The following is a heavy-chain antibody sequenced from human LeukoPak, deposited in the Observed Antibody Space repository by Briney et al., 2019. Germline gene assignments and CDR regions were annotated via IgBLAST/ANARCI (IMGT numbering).Heavy chain of an antibody. V-gene: IGHV1-2*02. CDR1: GYTFTDYY. D-gene: IGHD3-9*01. J-gene: IGHJ6*02. CDR3: ARESILTGYYKGLYYFFGMDV. CDR2: INPNSGDT. Sequence: ASVKVSCKASGYTFTDYYMHWVRQAPGQGLEWMGWINPNSGDTNYAQKFQGRVTMTRDTSISTAYMELSKLRSDDTAVYYCARESILTGYYKGLYYFFGMDVWGQGTTVTVSS.